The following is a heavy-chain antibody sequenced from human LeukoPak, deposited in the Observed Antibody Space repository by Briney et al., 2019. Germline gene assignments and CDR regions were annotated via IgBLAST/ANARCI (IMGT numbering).Heavy chain of an antibody. CDR3: AIAHDFWSGYGGNYMDV. CDR1: GFSFRTHS. CDR2: ITSFGSAI. J-gene: IGHJ6*03. V-gene: IGHV3-21*06. D-gene: IGHD3-3*01. Sequence: GGSLRLSCAASGFSFRTHSMRWVSQPARKWLEWGSSITSFGSAIYYPDSVKGRFTMTSDKGKNSRYLPLSRLGAQVCTVYCCAIAHDFWSGYGGNYMDVWGKGTTVTVSS.